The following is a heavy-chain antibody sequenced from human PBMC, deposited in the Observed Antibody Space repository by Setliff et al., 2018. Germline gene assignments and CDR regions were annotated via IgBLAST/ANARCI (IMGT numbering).Heavy chain of an antibody. Sequence: AASVKVSCKASGYTFTDYGVTWVRQAPGQGLEWVGWISPYSGNTYYAPRFQGRITMTTDTSTTTAYMELKSLRSDDTAIYYCSRLVRYCTRTSCQRLSGDDYWGQGAQVTVSS. J-gene: IGHJ4*02. CDR3: SRLVRYCTRTSCQRLSGDDY. CDR2: ISPYSGNT. CDR1: GYTFTDYG. D-gene: IGHD2-2*01. V-gene: IGHV1-18*01.